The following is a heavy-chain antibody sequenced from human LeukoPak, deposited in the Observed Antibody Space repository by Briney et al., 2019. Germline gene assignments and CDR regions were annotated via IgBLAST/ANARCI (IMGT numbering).Heavy chain of an antibody. CDR1: GYTFTSYA. J-gene: IGHJ4*02. V-gene: IGHV1-3*01. Sequence: ASVKVSCKASGYTFTSYAMHWVRQAPGQRLEWMGWINAGNGNTKYSQKFQGRVTITRDTSASTAYMELSSLRSEDTAVYYCAREPNEAYNWNVEYFDYWGQETLVTVSS. CDR3: AREPNEAYNWNVEYFDY. D-gene: IGHD1-20*01. CDR2: INAGNGNT.